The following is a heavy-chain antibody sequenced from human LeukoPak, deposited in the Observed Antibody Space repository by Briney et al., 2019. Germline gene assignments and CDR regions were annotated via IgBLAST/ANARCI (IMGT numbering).Heavy chain of an antibody. V-gene: IGHV4-34*01. CDR3: ARGGSLFLGANMKNFCH. Sequence: PSETLSLTCAVYGGSFSGYYWSWIRQPPGKGLEWIGEINHSGSTNYNPSLKSRVTISVDTSKNQFSLKLSSVTAADTAVYYCARGGSLFLGANMKNFCHWGQGTLVTVSS. CDR2: INHSGST. D-gene: IGHD2-21*01. J-gene: IGHJ4*02. CDR1: GGSFSGYY.